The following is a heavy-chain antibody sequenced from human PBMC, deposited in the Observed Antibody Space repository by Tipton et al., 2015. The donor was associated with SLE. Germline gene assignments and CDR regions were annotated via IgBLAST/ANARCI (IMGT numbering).Heavy chain of an antibody. J-gene: IGHJ3*02. CDR2: IYPGDSDT. CDR1: YW. CDR3: ARVSGDAFDI. D-gene: IGHD5/OR15-5a*01. V-gene: IGHV5-51*01. Sequence: YWSWIRQPPGKGLEWMGIIYPGDSDTRYSPSFQGQVTISADKSISTAYLQWSSLKASDTAMYYCARVSGDAFDIWGQGTMVTVSS.